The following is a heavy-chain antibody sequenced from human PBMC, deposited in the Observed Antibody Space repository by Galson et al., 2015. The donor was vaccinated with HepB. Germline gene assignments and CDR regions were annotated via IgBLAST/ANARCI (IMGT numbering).Heavy chain of an antibody. CDR3: ARVHMGYSYGYGDY. D-gene: IGHD5-18*01. CDR1: GFTFSSYA. Sequence: SLRLSCAASGFTFSSYAMHWVRQAPGKGLEWVAVISYDRSNKYYADSVKGRFTISRDNSKNTLYLQMNSLRAEDTAVYYCARVHMGYSYGYGDYWGQGTLVTASS. CDR2: ISYDRSNK. V-gene: IGHV3-30-3*01. J-gene: IGHJ4*02.